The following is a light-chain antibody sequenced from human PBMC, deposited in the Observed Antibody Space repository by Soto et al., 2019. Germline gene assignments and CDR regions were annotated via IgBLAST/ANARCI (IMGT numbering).Light chain of an antibody. Sequence: EIVLTQSPATLSLSPGERATLSCRTSQSAGSQLIWYQQKPGQAPRLLIYDASNRATGIPARFSGSGSGKDFTLTISRLEPEDFAVYYWQQFGRTVGQGTKVDIK. CDR3: QQFGRT. J-gene: IGKJ1*01. CDR2: DAS. CDR1: QSAGSQ. V-gene: IGKV3-11*01.